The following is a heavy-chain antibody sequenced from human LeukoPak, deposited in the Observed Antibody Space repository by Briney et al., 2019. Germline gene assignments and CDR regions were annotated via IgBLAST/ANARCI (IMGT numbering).Heavy chain of an antibody. CDR3: AKSLGGGRVILKEGIVVVPAAYFDY. Sequence: GGSLRLSCAASGFTFSCYAMSWVRQAPGKGLEWVSAISGSGGSKFYVDSVKGRVTISKDNSKNTLYLQMNSRRAEDTAVYCCAKSLGGGRVILKEGIVVVPAAYFDYWGQGTLVTVSS. D-gene: IGHD2-2*01. V-gene: IGHV3-23*01. CDR2: ISGSGGSK. CDR1: GFTFSCYA. J-gene: IGHJ4*02.